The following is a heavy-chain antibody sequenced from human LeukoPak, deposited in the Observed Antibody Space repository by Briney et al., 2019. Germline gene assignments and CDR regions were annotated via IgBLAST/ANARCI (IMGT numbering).Heavy chain of an antibody. J-gene: IGHJ4*02. V-gene: IGHV1-69*05. CDR1: GGTFSSYA. Sequence: ASVKVSCKASGGTFSSYAISWVRQAPGQGLEWMGRIIPIFGTANYAQKFQGRVTITTDESTSTAYMELSSLRSEDTAVYYCARAEGIRDGYNYWGQGTLVTVSS. CDR2: IIPIFGTA. D-gene: IGHD5-24*01. CDR3: ARAEGIRDGYNY.